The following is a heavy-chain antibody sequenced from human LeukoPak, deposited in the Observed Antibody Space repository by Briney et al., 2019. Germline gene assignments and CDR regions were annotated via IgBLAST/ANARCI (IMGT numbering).Heavy chain of an antibody. Sequence: ASVNVSCKASVYTFIGYYLHWVRQAPGQGLEWMGWINPHNGDTNYAQKFQGRVTMTRDTSITTAYMELSRLKSDDTAVYYCATVRDIVVGGGPYYFDYWGQGTLVTVSS. CDR2: INPHNGDT. J-gene: IGHJ4*02. V-gene: IGHV1-2*02. D-gene: IGHD2-15*01. CDR1: VYTFIGYY. CDR3: ATVRDIVVGGGPYYFDY.